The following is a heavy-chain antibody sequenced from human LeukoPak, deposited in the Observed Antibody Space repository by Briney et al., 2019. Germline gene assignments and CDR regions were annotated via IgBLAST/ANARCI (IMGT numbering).Heavy chain of an antibody. D-gene: IGHD4-17*01. CDR2: MNPNSGNT. V-gene: IGHV1-8*01. CDR3: ARTAILYGDVNLDY. Sequence: ASVKVSCKASGYTFTSYGINWVRQATGQGLEWMGWMNPNSGNTGYAQKFQGRVTMTRNTSISTAYMELSSLRSEDTAVYYCARTAILYGDVNLDYWGQGTLVTVSS. J-gene: IGHJ4*02. CDR1: GYTFTSYG.